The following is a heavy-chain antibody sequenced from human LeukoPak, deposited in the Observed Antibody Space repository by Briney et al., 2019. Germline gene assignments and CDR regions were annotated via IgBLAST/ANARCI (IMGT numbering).Heavy chain of an antibody. J-gene: IGHJ3*02. CDR2: IKSDGSST. D-gene: IGHD3-22*01. Sequence: PGGSLRLSCAASGFTFSTYWMHWVRQAPGKGLEWASRIKSDGSSTKYADSVKGLFTIARDNAKDTLYLQTNSLRAEDTAVYYCTRAASGLGYYDSSGYWSAFDIWGHGTMVTVSS. CDR1: GFTFSTYW. V-gene: IGHV3-74*01. CDR3: TRAASGLGYYDSSGYWSAFDI.